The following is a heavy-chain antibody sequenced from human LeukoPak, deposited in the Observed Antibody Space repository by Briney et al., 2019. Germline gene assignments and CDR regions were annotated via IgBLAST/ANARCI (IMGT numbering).Heavy chain of an antibody. V-gene: IGHV4-59*01. CDR2: TYYSGST. J-gene: IGHJ4*02. Sequence: PSETLSLTCTVSGGSISSYYWSWIRQPSGKGLEWIGYTYYSGSTNYNPSLKSRVTISVDTSKNQFSLKLSSVTAADTAVYYCARDLGYSSSWYGFDYWGQGTLVTVSS. CDR1: GGSISSYY. D-gene: IGHD6-13*01. CDR3: ARDLGYSSSWYGFDY.